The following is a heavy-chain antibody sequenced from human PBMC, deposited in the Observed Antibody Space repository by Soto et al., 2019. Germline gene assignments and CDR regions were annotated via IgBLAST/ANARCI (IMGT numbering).Heavy chain of an antibody. CDR1: GFTFSNYA. CDR2: ISGSGGTT. J-gene: IGHJ4*02. CDR3: AKAYSSGWPYYFDY. Sequence: EVQLLESGGGLVQPGGSLRLSCAASGFTFSNYAMSWVRQAPGKGLEWVSGISGSGGTTYNADSVKGRFTISRDNSKNTRYLQMSSLGAEDTAVYYCAKAYSSGWPYYFDYWGQGTLVTVSS. V-gene: IGHV3-23*01. D-gene: IGHD6-19*01.